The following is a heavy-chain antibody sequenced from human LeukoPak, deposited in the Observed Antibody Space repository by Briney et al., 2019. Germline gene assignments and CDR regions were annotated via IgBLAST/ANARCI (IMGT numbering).Heavy chain of an antibody. CDR1: GFNFSSFE. CDR3: ARALRAVRGYYFDY. J-gene: IGHJ4*02. CDR2: ISSSGSTK. Sequence: GGSLRLSCAVSGFNFSSFEMNWVRLAPGKGLEWVSYISSSGSTKYYADSVKGRFTISRDNAKSSLYLQMNSLRAEDTAVYYCARALRAVRGYYFDYWGQGTLVTVSS. D-gene: IGHD3-10*01. V-gene: IGHV3-48*03.